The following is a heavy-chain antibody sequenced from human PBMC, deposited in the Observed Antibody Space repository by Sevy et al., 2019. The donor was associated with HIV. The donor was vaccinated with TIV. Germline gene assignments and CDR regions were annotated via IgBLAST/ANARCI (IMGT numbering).Heavy chain of an antibody. J-gene: IGHJ4*02. D-gene: IGHD2-2*01. CDR3: ARDRGPDVVLPAAKI. CDR1: GFTFSSYA. CDR2: ISYDGSDK. V-gene: IGHV3-30*04. Sequence: GGSLRLSCAASGFTFSSYAMHWVRQAPGKGLEWVTFISYDGSDKYYADSVKGRFNISRDNSKNTLYLQMNSLRTEDTAVYYSARDRGPDVVLPAAKIWGQGTLVTVSS.